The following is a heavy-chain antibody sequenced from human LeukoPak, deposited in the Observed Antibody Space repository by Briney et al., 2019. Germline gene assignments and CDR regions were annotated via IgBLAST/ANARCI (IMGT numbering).Heavy chain of an antibody. CDR3: ARHRRYSSGWGYFDY. D-gene: IGHD6-19*01. J-gene: IGHJ4*02. CDR1: GYSFTGYW. V-gene: IGHV5-51*01. CDR2: IYPGDSDT. Sequence: KCGESLKISCKGSGYSFTGYWIGWVRQMPGKGLEWMGIIYPGDSDTRYSPSFQGQVTISADKPISTAYLQWSSLKASDTAMYYCARHRRYSSGWGYFDYWGQGTLVTVSS.